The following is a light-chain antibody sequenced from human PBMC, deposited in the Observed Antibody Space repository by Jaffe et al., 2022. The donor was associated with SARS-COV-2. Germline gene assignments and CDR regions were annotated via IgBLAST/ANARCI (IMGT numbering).Light chain of an antibody. J-gene: IGKJ2*01. Sequence: DFVMTQSPDSLAASLGERATISCKSSQSLLYSSDNKNYLAWYQQKPGQPPKLLVYWASTRESGVPDRFSGSGSGTDFTLTITSLQAEDVAVYYCQQYFTSPYTFGQGTKLEIK. CDR3: QQYFTSPYT. V-gene: IGKV4-1*01. CDR2: WAS. CDR1: QSLLYSSDNKNY.